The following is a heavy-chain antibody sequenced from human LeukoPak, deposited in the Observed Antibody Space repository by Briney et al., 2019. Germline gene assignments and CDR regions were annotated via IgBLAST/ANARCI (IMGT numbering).Heavy chain of an antibody. V-gene: IGHV4-34*01. Sequence: SETLSLTCAVIGGSFSGYYWSWIRQPPGKGLEWIGEINHSGGTNYNPSLKSRVTISVDTSKNQFSLNLSSVTAADTAVYYCTRVVWFQVGGTYVPFDYWGQGTLVTVSS. CDR2: INHSGGT. J-gene: IGHJ4*02. D-gene: IGHD1-26*01. CDR3: TRVVWFQVGGTYVPFDY. CDR1: GGSFSGYY.